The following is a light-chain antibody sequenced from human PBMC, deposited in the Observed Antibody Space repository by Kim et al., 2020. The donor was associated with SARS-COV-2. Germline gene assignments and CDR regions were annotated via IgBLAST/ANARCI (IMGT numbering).Light chain of an antibody. CDR2: GNS. CDR3: QSYDSSLSGWV. Sequence: WVTMSWTGSSSNIGAGYDVRWYQQLPGTAPKLLIYGNSNRPSGVPDRFSGSKSGTSASLAITGLQAEDEADYYCQSYDSSLSGWVFGGGTQLTVL. V-gene: IGLV1-40*01. J-gene: IGLJ3*02. CDR1: SSNIGAGYD.